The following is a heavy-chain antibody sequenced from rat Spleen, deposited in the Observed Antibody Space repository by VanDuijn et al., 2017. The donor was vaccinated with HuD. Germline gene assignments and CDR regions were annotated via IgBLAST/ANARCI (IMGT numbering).Heavy chain of an antibody. Sequence: VQVVESGGGLVQPGKSLKLSCSASGFTFSSYGMHWIRQAPGKGLDWVAYISSSSGTVYADAVKGRFTISRDNAKNTLYLTLNSLKSEDTAIYYCAMYTTDYVLDAWGQGASVTVSS. D-gene: IGHD1-6*01. V-gene: IGHV5-62*01. CDR2: ISSSSGT. J-gene: IGHJ4*01. CDR1: GFTFSSYG. CDR3: AMYTTDYVLDA.